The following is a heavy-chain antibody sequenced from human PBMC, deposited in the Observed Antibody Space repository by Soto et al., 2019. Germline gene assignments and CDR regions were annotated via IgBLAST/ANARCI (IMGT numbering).Heavy chain of an antibody. CDR3: AREFSGWYPGDDY. CDR1: GFTFSSYW. CDR2: INSDGSST. D-gene: IGHD6-19*01. V-gene: IGHV3-74*01. Sequence: GGSLRLSCAASGFTFSSYWMHWVRQAPGKGLVWVSRINSDGSSTSYADSVKGRFTISRDNAKNTLYLQMNSLRAEDTAVYYCAREFSGWYPGDDYWGQGTLVIVSS. J-gene: IGHJ4*02.